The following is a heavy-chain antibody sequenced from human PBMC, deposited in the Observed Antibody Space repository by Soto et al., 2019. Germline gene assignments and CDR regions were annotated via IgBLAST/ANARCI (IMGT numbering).Heavy chain of an antibody. V-gene: IGHV4-61*01. CDR2: IYYSGGT. CDR3: ARVVGWRYYFAS. J-gene: IGHJ4*02. Sequence: QVQLQESGPRLVKPSETLSLTCTVSGGSVSSGSYYWSWIRQPPGKGLEWIAYIYYSGGTNYNPSLKSRVTTSIDTSKNQFSLKLTTVTAADTAVYYCARVVGWRYYFASWGQGTLVTVSS. D-gene: IGHD2-21*01. CDR1: GGSVSSGSYY.